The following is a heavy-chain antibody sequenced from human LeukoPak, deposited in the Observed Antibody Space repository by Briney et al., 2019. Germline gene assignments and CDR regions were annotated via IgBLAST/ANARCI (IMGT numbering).Heavy chain of an antibody. CDR2: IIPIFGTA. CDR3: ATGMRWFGELSG. Sequence: GASVKVSCKASGGTFSSYAISWVRQAPGQGLEWMGGIIPIFGTANYAQKFQGRVTMTEDTSTDTAYMELSSLRSEDTAVYYCATGMRWFGELSGWGQGTLVTVSS. D-gene: IGHD3-10*01. CDR1: GGTFSSYA. J-gene: IGHJ4*02. V-gene: IGHV1-69*06.